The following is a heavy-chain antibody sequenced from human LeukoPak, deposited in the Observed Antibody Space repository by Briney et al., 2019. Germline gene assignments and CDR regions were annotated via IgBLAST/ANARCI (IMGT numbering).Heavy chain of an antibody. Sequence: PSETLSLTCTVSGGSIRGHYWNWIRQPPGKGLEWIGYIYTGANTNYNPSLKSRVTISVDTSKSQFSLKLSSVTAADTAMYYCAPWGDAFDIWGQGTMVTVSS. V-gene: IGHV4-4*09. CDR2: IYTGANT. CDR3: APWGDAFDI. J-gene: IGHJ3*02. D-gene: IGHD3-16*01. CDR1: GGSIRGHY.